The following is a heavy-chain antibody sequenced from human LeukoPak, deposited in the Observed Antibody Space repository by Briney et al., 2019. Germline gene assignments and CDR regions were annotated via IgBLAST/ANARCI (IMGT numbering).Heavy chain of an antibody. CDR3: ARDGFYCSGGSCYSPSNYYYGMDV. D-gene: IGHD2-15*01. CDR2: ISYDGSNK. J-gene: IGHJ6*02. Sequence: GGSLRLSCAASGFTVSSNYMSWVRQAPGKGLEWVSVISYDGSNKYYADSVKGRFTISRDNSKNTLYLQMNSLRAEDTAVYYCARDGFYCSGGSCYSPSNYYYGMDVWGQGTTVTVSS. CDR1: GFTVSSNY. V-gene: IGHV3-30-3*01.